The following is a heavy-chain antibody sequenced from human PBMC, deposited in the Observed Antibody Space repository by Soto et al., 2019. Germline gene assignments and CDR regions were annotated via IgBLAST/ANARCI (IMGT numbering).Heavy chain of an antibody. D-gene: IGHD3-3*02. Sequence: QITLKESGPTLVKPTQSLTLTCTVSGFSLSGDGVGVGWIRQPPGKALAWLALIYWDDDQRYSASLKTRLTITKATSKNQVVLTLTNMDPVDTATYYCAHAFGGTSWPNDAFDIWGQGTVVTVSS. V-gene: IGHV2-5*02. CDR1: GFSLSGDGVG. CDR3: AHAFGGTSWPNDAFDI. CDR2: IYWDDDQ. J-gene: IGHJ3*02.